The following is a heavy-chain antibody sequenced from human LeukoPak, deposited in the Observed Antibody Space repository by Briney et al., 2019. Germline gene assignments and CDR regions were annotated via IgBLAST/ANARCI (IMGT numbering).Heavy chain of an antibody. V-gene: IGHV3-7*04. D-gene: IGHD2-2*01. CDR3: ARGSVVAANFDI. CDR1: GFAFGAYW. CDR2: IKPDGSEG. J-gene: IGHJ4*02. Sequence: GGSLRLSCAASGFAFGAYWMSWVRQAPGKEPEWVANIKPDGSEGSSVDSVKGRFTISRDNARNSLYLQMNSLRSKDTAVYYCARGSVVAANFDIWGQGTLVTVSS.